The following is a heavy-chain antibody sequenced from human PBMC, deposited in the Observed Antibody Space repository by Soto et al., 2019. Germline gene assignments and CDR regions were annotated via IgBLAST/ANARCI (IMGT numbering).Heavy chain of an antibody. V-gene: IGHV3-33*01. CDR3: PRDPVIVGATTRSIRFYFDY. CDR1: GFTLSSYG. D-gene: IGHD1-26*01. J-gene: IGHJ4*02. CDR2: IWYDGSNK. Sequence: GGSLRLSCAASGFTLSSYGMHWVLQAPGKGLEWVAVIWYDGSNKYYADSVKGRFTISRDNSKNTLYLQMNSLRAEDTAVYYCPRDPVIVGATTRSIRFYFDYWGQGTLVTVSS.